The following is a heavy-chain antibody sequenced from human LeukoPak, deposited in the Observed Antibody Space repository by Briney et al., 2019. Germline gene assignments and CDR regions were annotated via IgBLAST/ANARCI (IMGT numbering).Heavy chain of an antibody. CDR2: IRGKAYGGTT. CDR3: TRGRNSGSYYADY. Sequence: GGSLRLSCTASGFTFGDYAMSWVRQAPGKGLEWVGFIRGKAYGGTTEYAASVKGRFTISRDDSKSIAYLQMNSLKTEDTAVYYCTRGRNSGSYYADYWGQGTLVTVSS. V-gene: IGHV3-49*04. CDR1: GFTFGDYA. J-gene: IGHJ4*02. D-gene: IGHD1-26*01.